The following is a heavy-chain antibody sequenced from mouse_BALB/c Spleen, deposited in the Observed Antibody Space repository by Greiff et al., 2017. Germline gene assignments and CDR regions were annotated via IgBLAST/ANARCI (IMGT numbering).Heavy chain of an antibody. CDR3: ARKNYGYDEVYYAMDY. CDR1: GFTFSSFG. V-gene: IGHV5-17*02. J-gene: IGHJ4*01. CDR2: ISSGSSTI. D-gene: IGHD2-2*01. Sequence: EVQLVESGGGLVQPGGSRKLSCAASGFTFSSFGMHWVRQAPEKGLEWVAYISSGSSTIYYADTVKGRFTISRDNPKNTLFLQMTSLRSEDTAMYYCARKNYGYDEVYYAMDYWGQGTSVTVSS.